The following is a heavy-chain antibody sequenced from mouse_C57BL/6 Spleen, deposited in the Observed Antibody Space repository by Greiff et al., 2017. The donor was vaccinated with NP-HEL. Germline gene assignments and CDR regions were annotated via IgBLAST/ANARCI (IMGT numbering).Heavy chain of an antibody. CDR3: AREGQLRLRRGIFDY. CDR1: GYTFTGYW. V-gene: IGHV1-9*01. J-gene: IGHJ2*01. Sequence: VQLQQSGAELMKPGASVKLSCKATGYTFTGYWIEWVKQRPGHGLEWIGEILPGSGSTNYNEKFKGKATFTADPSSNTAYMQLSSLTTEDSAIYYCAREGQLRLRRGIFDYWGQGTTLTVSS. D-gene: IGHD3-2*02. CDR2: ILPGSGST.